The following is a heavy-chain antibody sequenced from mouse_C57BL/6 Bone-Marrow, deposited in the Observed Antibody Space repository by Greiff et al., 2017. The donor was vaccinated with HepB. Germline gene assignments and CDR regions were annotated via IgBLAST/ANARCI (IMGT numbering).Heavy chain of an antibody. V-gene: IGHV1-80*01. D-gene: IGHD1-1*01. J-gene: IGHJ3*01. Sequence: VQLQESGAELVKPGASVKISCKASGYAFSSYWMNWVKQRPGKGLEWIGQIYPGDGDTNYNGKFKGKATLTADKSSSTAYMQLSSLTSEDSAVYFSARSSDYYGSSPFAYWGQGALVTVSA. CDR1: GYAFSSYW. CDR3: ARSSDYYGSSPFAY. CDR2: IYPGDGDT.